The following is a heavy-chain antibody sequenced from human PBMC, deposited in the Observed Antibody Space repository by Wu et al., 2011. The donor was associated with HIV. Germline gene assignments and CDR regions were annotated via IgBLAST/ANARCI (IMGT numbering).Heavy chain of an antibody. D-gene: IGHD3-3*02. CDR3: ARASYTAGAAFLQV. Sequence: VQLVQSGPEVKKPGASVKVSCKASGYTFTGYYIHWVRQAPGQGLEWMGWINPNSGGTNYAQKFQGRVLMTRDTSINTAYMQLSSLRPDDTAIYYCARASYTAGAAFLQVWGQGTLVAVSS. V-gene: IGHV1-2*02. J-gene: IGHJ1*01. CDR2: INPNSGGT. CDR1: GYTFTGYY.